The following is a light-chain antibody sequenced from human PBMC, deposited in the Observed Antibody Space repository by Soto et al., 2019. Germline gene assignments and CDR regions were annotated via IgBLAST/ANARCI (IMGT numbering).Light chain of an antibody. V-gene: IGLV2-14*01. CDR3: SSYTSSSTRV. CDR1: SSDVGGYNY. J-gene: IGLJ2*01. Sequence: QSVLTQPASVSGSPGQSITISCTGTSSDVGGYNYVSWYQQHPGKAPNLIIYEVSNRPSGVSNRFSGSKSGNTASLTISGLQDDDEDDYYSSSYTSSSTRVFGGGTKLTVL. CDR2: EVS.